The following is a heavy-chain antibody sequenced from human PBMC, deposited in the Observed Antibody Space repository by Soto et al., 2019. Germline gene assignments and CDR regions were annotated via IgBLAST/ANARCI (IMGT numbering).Heavy chain of an antibody. CDR1: GGTFSSYT. CDR3: ARDVLRYFDWYPYPTGMDV. CDR2: ISAYNGNT. J-gene: IGHJ6*02. Sequence: ASVKVSCKASGGTFSSYTISWVRQAPGQGLEWMGRISAYNGNTNYAQKLQGRVTMTTDTSTSTAYMELRSLRSDDTAVYYCARDVLRYFDWYPYPTGMDVWGQGTTVTVSS. D-gene: IGHD3-9*01. V-gene: IGHV1-18*01.